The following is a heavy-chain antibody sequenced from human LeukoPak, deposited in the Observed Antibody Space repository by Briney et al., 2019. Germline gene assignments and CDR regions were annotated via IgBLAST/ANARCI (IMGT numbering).Heavy chain of an antibody. D-gene: IGHD3-22*01. J-gene: IGHJ4*02. Sequence: GEAPQISCQGSGYGFTSYWIGWVRPMTGKGRGWMGIIYSGESDTRYSTSFQGQVTISADKSIRTAYLKWRRLEASDTAMYYCARRYYYDSSGYYAFDYWGQGTLVTVSS. CDR2: IYSGESDT. CDR3: ARRYYYDSSGYYAFDY. V-gene: IGHV5-51*01. CDR1: GYGFTSYW.